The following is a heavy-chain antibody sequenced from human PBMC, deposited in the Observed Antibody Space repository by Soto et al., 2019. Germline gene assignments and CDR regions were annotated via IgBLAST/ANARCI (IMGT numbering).Heavy chain of an antibody. V-gene: IGHV6-1*01. D-gene: IGHD6-6*01. CDR3: AIEYSSSSGFRDGYYYGMDV. CDR2: TYYRSKWYN. Sequence: PSQTLSLTCAISGDSVSSNSAAWNWIRQSPSRGLEWLGRTYYRSKWYNDYAVSVKSRITINPDTSKNQFSLQLNSVTPEDTAVYYCAIEYSSSSGFRDGYYYGMDVWGQGTTVTVSS. J-gene: IGHJ6*02. CDR1: GDSVSSNSAA.